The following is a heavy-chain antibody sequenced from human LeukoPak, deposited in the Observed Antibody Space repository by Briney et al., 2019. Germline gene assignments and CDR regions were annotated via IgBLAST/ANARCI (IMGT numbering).Heavy chain of an antibody. Sequence: GGSLRLSCAASGFTFSSYGMNWVRQAPGRGLEWVSYISGSSSTTYYADSVKGRFTISRDNSKNTLYLQMNRLRPEDTAVYYCARGTVTAPDSWGQGNLVTVSS. D-gene: IGHD2-21*02. CDR3: ARGTVTAPDS. CDR1: GFTFSSYG. J-gene: IGHJ4*02. V-gene: IGHV3-48*01. CDR2: ISGSSSTT.